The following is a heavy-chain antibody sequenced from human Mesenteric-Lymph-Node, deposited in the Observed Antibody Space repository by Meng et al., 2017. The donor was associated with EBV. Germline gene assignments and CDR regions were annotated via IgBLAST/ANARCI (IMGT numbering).Heavy chain of an antibody. D-gene: IGHD2-21*01. CDR1: GGSFSGYY. CDR3: ARAFCGGDCSHFDY. CDR2: INHSGST. J-gene: IGHJ4*02. V-gene: IGHV4-34*01. Sequence: VELQQWGAGLLNPSETLFLTCDGYGGSFSGYYWRWIRQPPGKVLEWIGEINHSGSTNYNPSLTSRVTISVDTSKNHFSLKLTSVTAADTAVYYCARAFCGGDCSHFDYWGQGTLVTVSS.